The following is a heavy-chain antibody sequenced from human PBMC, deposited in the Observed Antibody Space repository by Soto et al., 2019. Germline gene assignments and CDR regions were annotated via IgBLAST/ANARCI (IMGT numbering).Heavy chain of an antibody. Sequence: GASVKVSCKASGYTFTGYYMHWVRQAPGQGLEWMGWINPNSGGTNYAQKFQGWVTMTRDTSISTAYMELSRRRSDDTAVYYCARGQLHYYDSSCYSVFHDFFYACGRGSLVPVAA. CDR1: GYTFTGYY. CDR3: ARGQLHYYDSSCYSVFHDFFYA. CDR2: INPNSGGT. D-gene: IGHD3-22*01. J-gene: IGHJ1*01. V-gene: IGHV1-2*04.